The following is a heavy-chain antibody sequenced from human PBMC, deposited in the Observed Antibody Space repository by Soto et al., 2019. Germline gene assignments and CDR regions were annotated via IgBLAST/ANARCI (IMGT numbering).Heavy chain of an antibody. CDR2: IKEDGNEK. CDR1: GFLFRNYW. V-gene: IGHV3-7*01. Sequence: GVSLRLSCAASGFLFRNYWMTWVRQAPGKGLEWVANIKEDGNEKYYVDSVKGRFTISRDNAKNSLDLQMNSLRAEDTAVYYCARPYYDQIWGSYRSPFDYWGQGTLVTVSS. D-gene: IGHD3-16*02. J-gene: IGHJ4*02. CDR3: ARPYYDQIWGSYRSPFDY.